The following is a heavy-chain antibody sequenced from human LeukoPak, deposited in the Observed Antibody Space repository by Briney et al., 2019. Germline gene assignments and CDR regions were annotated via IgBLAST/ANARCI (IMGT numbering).Heavy chain of an antibody. CDR3: SRSLDY. V-gene: IGHV3-7*01. CDR2: INQDGTNQ. Sequence: GGSLRLSCVASGFPFSGYWMDWVRQGPGKGMEWVANINQDGTNQYYAASVRGRFSISRDNAKNSLYLQMNSLRAEDTGVYYCSRSLDYLGQGALVTVSS. J-gene: IGHJ4*02. CDR1: GFPFSGYW.